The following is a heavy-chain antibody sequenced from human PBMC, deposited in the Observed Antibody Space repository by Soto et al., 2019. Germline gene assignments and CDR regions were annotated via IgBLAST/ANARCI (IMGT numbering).Heavy chain of an antibody. CDR2: MNPNSGNT. CDR3: ARGNVDTAMVTSYWFDP. D-gene: IGHD5-18*01. V-gene: IGHV1-8*01. CDR1: GYTFTSYD. J-gene: IGHJ5*02. Sequence: ASVKVSCKASGYTFTSYDINWVRQATGQGLEWMGWMNPNSGNTGYAQKFQGRVTMTRNTSISTAYMELSSLRSEDTAVYYCARGNVDTAMVTSYWFDPWGQGTLVTVSS.